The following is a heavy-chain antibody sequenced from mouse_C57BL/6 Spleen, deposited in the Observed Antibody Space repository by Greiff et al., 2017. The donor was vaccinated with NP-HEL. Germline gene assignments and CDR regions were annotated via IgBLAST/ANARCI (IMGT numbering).Heavy chain of an antibody. CDR3: ARNYGNYHWYFDV. CDR2: ISSGSSTI. CDR1: GFTFSDYG. J-gene: IGHJ1*03. Sequence: EVKLVESGGGLVKPGGSLKLSCAASGFTFSDYGMHWVRQAPEKGLEWVAYISSGSSTIYYADTVKGRFIIARDNAKNTLFLQMASLRSEDTAVYYCARNYGNYHWYFDVWGTGATVTVSS. V-gene: IGHV5-17*01. D-gene: IGHD2-1*01.